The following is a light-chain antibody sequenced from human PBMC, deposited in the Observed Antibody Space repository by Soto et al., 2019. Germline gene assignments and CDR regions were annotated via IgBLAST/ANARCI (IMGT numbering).Light chain of an antibody. CDR1: SSDVGGYNY. CDR2: EVS. Sequence: QSALTQPASVSGSPGQSITISCTGTSSDVGGYNYVSWYQHLPVKAPKLVIFEVSNRPSGISNRFSGSKSDNTASLTISGLQAEDEADYYCSSYTSSSTYVFGTGTKVTVL. J-gene: IGLJ1*01. CDR3: SSYTSSSTYV. V-gene: IGLV2-14*01.